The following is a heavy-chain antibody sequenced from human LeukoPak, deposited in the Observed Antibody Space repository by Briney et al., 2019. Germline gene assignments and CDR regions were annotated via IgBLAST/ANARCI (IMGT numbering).Heavy chain of an antibody. CDR1: GFTFSSSA. Sequence: GGSLRLSCAASGFTFSSSAMSWVRQVPGKGLEWVSGISASGGSTSYADSVKGRFTISRDNAKNSLYLQMNSLRDEDTAVYYCARSAYGDYVPGNFDYWGQGTLVTVSS. J-gene: IGHJ4*02. V-gene: IGHV3-23*01. CDR2: ISASGGST. D-gene: IGHD4-17*01. CDR3: ARSAYGDYVPGNFDY.